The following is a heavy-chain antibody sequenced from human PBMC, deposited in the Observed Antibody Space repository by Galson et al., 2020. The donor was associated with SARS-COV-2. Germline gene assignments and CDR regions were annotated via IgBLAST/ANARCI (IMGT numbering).Heavy chain of an antibody. CDR1: GFTFSSYG. V-gene: IGHV3-33*01. Sequence: GGSLRLSCAASGFTFSSYGMHWVRQAPGKGLEWVAVIWYDGSNKYYADSVKGRFTISRDNSKNTLYLQMNSLRAEDTAVYYCARDIYYYDSSGYYYYYYYYYGMDVWGQGTTVTVSS. D-gene: IGHD3-22*01. J-gene: IGHJ6*02. CDR2: IWYDGSNK. CDR3: ARDIYYYDSSGYYYYYYYYYGMDV.